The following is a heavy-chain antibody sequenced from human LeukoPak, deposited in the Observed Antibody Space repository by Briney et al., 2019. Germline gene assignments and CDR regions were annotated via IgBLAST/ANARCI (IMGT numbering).Heavy chain of an antibody. Sequence: PGRSLRLSCAASGFTFSSYGMHWVRQAPGKGLEWVAVISYDGSNKYYADSVKGRFTISRDNSKNTLYLQMNSLRAEDTAVYYCAERYFDWLLPRGYYYYYGMDVWGQGTTVTVSS. J-gene: IGHJ6*02. D-gene: IGHD3-9*01. CDR2: ISYDGSNK. CDR3: AERYFDWLLPRGYYYYYGMDV. V-gene: IGHV3-30*18. CDR1: GFTFSSYG.